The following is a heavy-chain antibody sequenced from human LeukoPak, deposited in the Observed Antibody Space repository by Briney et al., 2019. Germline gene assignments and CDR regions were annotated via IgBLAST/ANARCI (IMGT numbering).Heavy chain of an antibody. CDR1: GFTFSSYG. CDR2: ISYDGSNK. J-gene: IGHJ6*02. Sequence: PGGSLRLSCAASGFTFSSYGLHWVRQAPGKGLEWVAGISYDGSNKYYADSVKGRFTISRDNSKNTVYLQMNSLRAEDTAVYYCARESHSWDYSGYDPYYGMDVWGQGTTVTVSS. CDR3: ARESHSWDYSGYDPYYGMDV. V-gene: IGHV3-30*01. D-gene: IGHD5-12*01.